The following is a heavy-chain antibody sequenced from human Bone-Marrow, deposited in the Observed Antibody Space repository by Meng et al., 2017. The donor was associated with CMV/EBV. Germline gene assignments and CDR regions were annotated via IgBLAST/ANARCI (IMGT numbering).Heavy chain of an antibody. D-gene: IGHD1-26*01. CDR2: ISYDGSNK. V-gene: IGHV3-30*04. CDR3: ARQDRGSYLQLSY. CDR1: GFTFCSYA. Sequence: GESLKISCAASGFTFCSYAMHWVGQAPGKGLEWVAVISYDGSNKYYADSVEGRFTISRDNSKNTLYLQIDSLRAEDTAVYYCARQDRGSYLQLSYWAQGPLVPVSS. J-gene: IGHJ4*02.